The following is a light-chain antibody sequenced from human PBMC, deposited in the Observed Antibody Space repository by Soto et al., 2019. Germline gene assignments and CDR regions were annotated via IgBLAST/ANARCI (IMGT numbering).Light chain of an antibody. J-gene: IGLJ2*01. CDR1: SSDVGGYNY. CDR2: DVS. CDR3: SSYAGSNGVL. V-gene: IGLV2-8*01. Sequence: QSALTQPPSAPGSPGQSVTISCTGTSSDVGGYNYVSWYQQHPGKAPKLMIYDVSKRPSGVPDRFSGSKSGNTASLTVSGLQAEDDADYYCSSYAGSNGVLFGGGTQLTVL.